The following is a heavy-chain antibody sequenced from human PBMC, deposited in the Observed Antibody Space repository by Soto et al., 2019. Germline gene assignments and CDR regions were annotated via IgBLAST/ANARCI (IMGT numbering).Heavy chain of an antibody. V-gene: IGHV3-23*01. CDR1: GFTFSSYA. D-gene: IGHD2-2*02. Sequence: GGSLRLSCAASGFTFSSYAMSWVRQAPGKGLEWVSAISGSGGSTYYADSVKGRFTISRDNSKNTLYLQMNSLRAEDTAVYYCARPLRAAILGPFDYWGQGTLVTVSS. CDR3: ARPLRAAILGPFDY. CDR2: ISGSGGST. J-gene: IGHJ4*02.